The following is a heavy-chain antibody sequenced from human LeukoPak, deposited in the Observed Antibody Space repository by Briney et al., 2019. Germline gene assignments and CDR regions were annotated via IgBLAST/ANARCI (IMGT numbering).Heavy chain of an antibody. D-gene: IGHD2-2*02. V-gene: IGHV3-23*01. J-gene: IGHJ4*02. CDR2: ISGSGDST. CDR1: GFTFSSYG. CDR3: AKEPGYCSSTSCYSFSYFDY. Sequence: PGGSLRLSCAASGFTFSSYGMSWVRQAPGKGLEWVSAISGSGDSTYYADSVKGRFTISRDNSKNTLYLQMNSLRAEDTAVYYCAKEPGYCSSTSCYSFSYFDYWGQGTLVTVSS.